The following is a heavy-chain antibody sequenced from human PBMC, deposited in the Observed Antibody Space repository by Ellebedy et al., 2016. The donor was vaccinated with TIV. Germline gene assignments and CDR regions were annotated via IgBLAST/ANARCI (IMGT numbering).Heavy chain of an antibody. D-gene: IGHD5-12*01. V-gene: IGHV3-7*01. CDR1: GFKFSNYW. CDR3: ARESLRSYFDL. J-gene: IGHJ2*01. CDR2: IKQDGSEK. Sequence: PGGSLRLSCAASGFKFSNYWMNWVRQAPGKGLEWVATIKQDGSEKFYVDSVKGRFTISRDNAKNLLYLQMNNLRAEDTAVYYCARESLRSYFDLWGRGTLVTVSS.